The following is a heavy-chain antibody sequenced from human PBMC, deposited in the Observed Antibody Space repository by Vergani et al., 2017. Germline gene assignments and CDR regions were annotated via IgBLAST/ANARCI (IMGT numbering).Heavy chain of an antibody. V-gene: IGHV4-30-4*01. J-gene: IGHJ5*02. Sequence: QVQLQESGPGLVKPSQTLSLTCTVSGGSISSGDYYWSWIRQPPGEGLEWSGYIYYSGSTYYNPSLKSRVTISVYTSKNQFSLKLSSVTAADTAVYYCARGITMIVVVTSEGSWFDPWGQGTLVTVSS. CDR3: ARGITMIVVVTSEGSWFDP. D-gene: IGHD3-22*01. CDR1: GGSISSGDYY. CDR2: IYYSGST.